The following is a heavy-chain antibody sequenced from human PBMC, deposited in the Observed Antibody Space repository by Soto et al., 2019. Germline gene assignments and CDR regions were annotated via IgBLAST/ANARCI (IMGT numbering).Heavy chain of an antibody. V-gene: IGHV1-18*01. D-gene: IGHD3-22*01. Sequence: QVHLVQSGAEVKKPGASVNVSCKTSGYTFTRNGISWVRQAPGQGLEWMGWISPNSGNIKYAQKLQGRVIMTTDTSTSTANIELRSLRSDDTAVYYCVKDRDSNSWPARDVWGPGTTVTVSS. CDR3: VKDRDSNSWPARDV. J-gene: IGHJ6*02. CDR2: ISPNSGNI. CDR1: GYTFTRNG.